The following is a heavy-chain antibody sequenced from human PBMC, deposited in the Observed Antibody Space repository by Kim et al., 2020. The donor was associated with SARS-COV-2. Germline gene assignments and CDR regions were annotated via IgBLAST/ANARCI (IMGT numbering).Heavy chain of an antibody. CDR2: LSDGGRIE. Sequence: GGSLRLSCAASGFTFSTYGFHWVRQAPGKGLEWVALLSDGGRIEIYRDSVKGRFSISGDDSKNTLYLQMNSLTTEDTAMYYCARGAGGYLDYWGQGTLVTVSS. V-gene: IGHV3-30*03. J-gene: IGHJ4*02. D-gene: IGHD3-16*01. CDR1: GFTFSTYG. CDR3: ARGAGGYLDY.